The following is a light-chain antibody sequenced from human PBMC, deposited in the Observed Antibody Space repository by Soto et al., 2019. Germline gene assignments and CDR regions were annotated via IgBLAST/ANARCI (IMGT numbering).Light chain of an antibody. J-gene: IGKJ2*01. CDR3: QQYARPPYA. Sequence: EIVMTQSPATLSVSAGERATLSCRASQSVSYYLAWYQQKPGQAPRLLIYDASSRATGIPDRVSGSGSGTDFTLTISRLEPEDFAVYYCQQYARPPYAFGQGTKVDIK. CDR1: QSVSYY. CDR2: DAS. V-gene: IGKV3-20*01.